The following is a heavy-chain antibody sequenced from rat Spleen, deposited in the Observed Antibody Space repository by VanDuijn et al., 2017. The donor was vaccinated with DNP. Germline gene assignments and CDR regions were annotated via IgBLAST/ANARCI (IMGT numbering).Heavy chain of an antibody. V-gene: IGHV3-1*01. CDR2: ISYSGST. Sequence: EVQLQESGPGLVKPSQSLSLTCSVTAYSITTNYWGWIRKFPGDKMEWVGHISYSGSTSYNPALKSRIYINRDTSNNQFFLHLNSVTTEDTATYYCARWSDYFDYWGQGVMVTVSS. CDR1: AYSITTNY. CDR3: ARWSDYFDY. J-gene: IGHJ2*01.